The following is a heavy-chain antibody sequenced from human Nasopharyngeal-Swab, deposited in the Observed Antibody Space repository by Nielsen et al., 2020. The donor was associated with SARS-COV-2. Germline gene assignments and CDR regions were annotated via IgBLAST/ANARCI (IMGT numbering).Heavy chain of an antibody. CDR2: ISVTGGGK. D-gene: IGHD2-8*01. CDR3: AKDRGYCTNGVCYSEYAFDI. V-gene: IGHV3-23*01. Sequence: GESLKISCAASGFTFGNYAMNWFRQTPGKGPEWVSAISVTGGGKYYADSVKGRFTISRDDTQNTLYLQMNSLRAEDTAVYYCAKDRGYCTNGVCYSEYAFDIWGQGTMVTVSS. CDR1: GFTFGNYA. J-gene: IGHJ3*02.